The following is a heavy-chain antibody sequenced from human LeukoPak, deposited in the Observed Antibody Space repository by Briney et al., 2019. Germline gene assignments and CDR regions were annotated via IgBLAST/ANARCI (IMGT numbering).Heavy chain of an antibody. CDR1: GYTFTSYF. J-gene: IGHJ6*02. CDR3: ARGRREEQWLVSGFNVMDV. D-gene: IGHD6-19*01. Sequence: ASVKVSFKASGYTFTSYFIHWVRQAPGQGLEWMGRIIHILGIANYAQKFQGSVTITADKSTSTTYQELSRLRSADTAVYYCARGRREEQWLVSGFNVMDVGGEGTTDSVS. V-gene: IGHV1-69*04. CDR2: IIHILGIA.